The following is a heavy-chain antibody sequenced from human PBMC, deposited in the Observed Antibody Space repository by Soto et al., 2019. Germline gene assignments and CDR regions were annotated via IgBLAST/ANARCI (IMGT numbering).Heavy chain of an antibody. CDR1: GFTFSSYA. V-gene: IGHV3-30-3*01. J-gene: IGHJ6*02. CDR3: ARDRLRYNWNDFPYYYYGMDV. D-gene: IGHD1-1*01. Sequence: QVQLVESGGGVVQPGRSLRLSCAASGFTFSSYAMQWVRQAPCKGLEWVAVISYDGSNKYYADSVKGRFTISRDNSKNTLYLQMNSLRTEDTAVYYCARDRLRYNWNDFPYYYYGMDVWGQGTTVTVSS. CDR2: ISYDGSNK.